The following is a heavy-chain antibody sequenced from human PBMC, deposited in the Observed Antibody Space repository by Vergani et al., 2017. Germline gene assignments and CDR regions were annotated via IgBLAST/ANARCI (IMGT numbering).Heavy chain of an antibody. CDR3: ARGSGWYFNAFDI. V-gene: IGHV3-23*03. Sequence: EVQLLESGGGLVQPGGSLRLSCAASGFTFSSYAMSWVRQAPGKGLEWVSVIYSGGSSTYYADSVKGRFTISRDNSKNTLYLQMNSLRAEDTAVYYCARGSGWYFNAFDIWGQGTMVTVSS. CDR2: IYSGGSST. J-gene: IGHJ3*02. CDR1: GFTFSSYA. D-gene: IGHD6-19*01.